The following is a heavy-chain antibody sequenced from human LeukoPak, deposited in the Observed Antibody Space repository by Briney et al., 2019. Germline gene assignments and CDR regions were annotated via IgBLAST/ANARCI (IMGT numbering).Heavy chain of an antibody. CDR3: ARDQQKGDEYQLLWHNWFDP. CDR1: GFTFSSYA. CDR2: ISYDGSNK. Sequence: GGSLRPSCAASGFTFSSYAMHWVRQAPGEGLEWVAVISYDGSNKYYADSVKGRFTISRDNSKNTLYLQMNSLRAEDTAVYYCARDQQKGDEYQLLWHNWFDPWGQGTLVTVSS. V-gene: IGHV3-30*04. J-gene: IGHJ5*02. D-gene: IGHD2-2*01.